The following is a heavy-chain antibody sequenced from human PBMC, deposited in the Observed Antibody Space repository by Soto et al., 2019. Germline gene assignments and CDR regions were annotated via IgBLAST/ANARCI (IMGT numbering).Heavy chain of an antibody. J-gene: IGHJ5*02. CDR3: ARDLGYCNSSGCLRNGFDP. Sequence: QVQLVQSGAEVKTPGASVKVSCRASGYSFRTHGISWVRQAPGQGLEWMGWISTYDDKTNFPQKFQGRITMTTDTSTSTAYMELRSLRSDDTAVYFCARDLGYCNSSGCLRNGFDPWGQGTLVTVSS. V-gene: IGHV1-18*01. D-gene: IGHD2-15*01. CDR2: ISTYDDKT. CDR1: GYSFRTHG.